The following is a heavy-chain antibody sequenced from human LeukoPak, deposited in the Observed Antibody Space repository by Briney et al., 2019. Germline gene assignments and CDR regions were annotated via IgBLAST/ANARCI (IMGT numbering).Heavy chain of an antibody. D-gene: IGHD3-3*01. CDR3: AKDRTYDSGDNYHPRFDL. CDR2: INPGGSDT. J-gene: IGHJ3*01. Sequence: GGSLRLSCAASGFTFSSHWMHWVRQARGKGLVWVSRINPGGSDTLYADSVKGRFTISRDNAKNTVYLQVHSLRGEDADVYYCAKDRTYDSGDNYHPRFDLWGQGTMVTVSS. V-gene: IGHV3-74*01. CDR1: GFTFSSHW.